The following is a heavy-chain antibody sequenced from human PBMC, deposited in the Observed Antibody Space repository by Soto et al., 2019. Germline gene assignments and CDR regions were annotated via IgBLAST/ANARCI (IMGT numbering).Heavy chain of an antibody. Sequence: EVQLVESGGGLVKAGGSLRLFCTASGFTFRNYNMNWVRQAPGKGLGWVSSISTGGAYMFYADSVKGRFTITRHNAQNSLFLQIDSPRAEDTAVYYCARDIASPGGDYFDSWGQGTLVTVSS. CDR1: GFTFRNYN. J-gene: IGHJ4*02. D-gene: IGHD2-21*01. CDR3: ARDIASPGGDYFDS. CDR2: ISTGGAYM. V-gene: IGHV3-21*06.